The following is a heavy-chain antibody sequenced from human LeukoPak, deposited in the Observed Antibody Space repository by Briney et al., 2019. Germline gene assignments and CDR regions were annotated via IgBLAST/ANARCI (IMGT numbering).Heavy chain of an antibody. D-gene: IGHD1-26*01. Sequence: GGSLRLSCAASGFTFSSSAMSWVRQVPGKGLEWVSGISASGGSTYYADSVRGRFTISRDNSKNTLYVQMNSLRDEDTAVYYCAKGQRWESPHYLDSWGQGTLVTVSS. J-gene: IGHJ4*02. CDR2: ISASGGST. CDR1: GFTFSSSA. V-gene: IGHV3-23*01. CDR3: AKGQRWESPHYLDS.